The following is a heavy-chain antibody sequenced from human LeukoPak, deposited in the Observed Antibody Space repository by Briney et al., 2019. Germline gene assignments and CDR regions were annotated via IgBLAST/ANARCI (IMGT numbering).Heavy chain of an antibody. J-gene: IGHJ4*02. CDR1: GDSVSSNSAA. V-gene: IGHV6-1*01. CDR2: TYYRSKWYN. CDR3: ARDPLYLVQHYYDSSGYQHYFDY. Sequence: SQTLSLTCAISGDSVSSNSAAWNWIRQSPSRGLEWLGRTYYRSKWYNDYAVSVKSRITINPDTSKNQFSLQLNSVTPEDTAVYYCARDPLYLVQHYYDSSGYQHYFDYWGQGTLVTVSS. D-gene: IGHD3-22*01.